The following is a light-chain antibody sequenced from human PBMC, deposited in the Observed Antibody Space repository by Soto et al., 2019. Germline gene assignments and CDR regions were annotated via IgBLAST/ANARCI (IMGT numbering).Light chain of an antibody. CDR3: YHYAYSQFA. CDR1: QSVNSDY. CDR2: GAS. Sequence: EIVLTQSPGTLSLSPGERATLSCRATQSVNSDYLAWYQQRPGQDPRLLMHGASSRATGIPDRFSGSGSGADFTLTISRLEPEDFAVYYCYHYAYSQFAFGPGTKVDIK. J-gene: IGKJ3*01. V-gene: IGKV3-20*01.